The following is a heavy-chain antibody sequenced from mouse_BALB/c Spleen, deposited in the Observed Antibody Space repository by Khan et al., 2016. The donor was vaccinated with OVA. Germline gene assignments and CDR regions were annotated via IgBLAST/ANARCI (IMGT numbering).Heavy chain of an antibody. CDR3: ARGWYGKLFAY. D-gene: IGHD2-10*02. CDR2: IDPANGNP. Sequence: EVQLQQSGAELVKPGASVKLSCTASGFNIKDTYMHWVKQRPEQGLEWIGRIDPANGNPKYDPKFQGKATITADTSSNTAYLQLSSLTSEDTAVSYFARGWYGKLFAYWGQGTLVTVSA. V-gene: IGHV14-3*02. CDR1: GFNIKDTY. J-gene: IGHJ3*01.